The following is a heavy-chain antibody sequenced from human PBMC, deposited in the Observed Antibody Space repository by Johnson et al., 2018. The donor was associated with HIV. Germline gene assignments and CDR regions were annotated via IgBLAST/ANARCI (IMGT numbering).Heavy chain of an antibody. Sequence: VKLVESGGGLVQPGGSLRLSCAASGFTFSSYWMSWVRQAPGKGLAWVANIKQDGSEKYYVDSVKGRFTISRDNAKNSLYLQMNDLRAGDTPVYYCARESWVNYGLLTGQGGSDDAFDILGQGTMVTVSS. V-gene: IGHV3-7*01. CDR2: IKQDGSEK. CDR3: ARESWVNYGLLTGQGGSDDAFDI. D-gene: IGHD3-9*01. CDR1: GFTFSSYW. J-gene: IGHJ3*02.